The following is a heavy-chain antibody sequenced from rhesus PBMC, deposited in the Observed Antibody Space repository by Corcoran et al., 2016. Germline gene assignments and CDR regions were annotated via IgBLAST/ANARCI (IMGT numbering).Heavy chain of an antibody. V-gene: IGHV4-99*02. CDR1: GYSISGGYY. D-gene: IGHD3-40*01. CDR3: ARGGTTSTILGVDIVPEFYFDY. Sequence: QVRLQGRGQGLVNPSETLSLTGAVSGYSISGGYYGGGIGRPPGKGGGNMGYRISSCGRTYYNPSLKSQVTISKDTAKNQISLKVSSVTAADTAVYYCARGGTTSTILGVDIVPEFYFDYWGQGVLVTVSS. CDR2: RISSCGRT. J-gene: IGHJ4*01.